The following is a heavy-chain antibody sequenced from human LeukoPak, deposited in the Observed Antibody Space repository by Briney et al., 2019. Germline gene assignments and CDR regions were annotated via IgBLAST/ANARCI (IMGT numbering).Heavy chain of an antibody. V-gene: IGHV3-48*01. Sequence: GGSLRLSCAASGFTFSSYSMNWVREAPGKGLVGVSYISSSSSTIYYADSVKGRFTISRDNARNSLYLQMNSLRAEDTAVYYCARGGRHNYDTAFHWFNPWGPGTLVTVSS. CDR3: ARGGRHNYDTAFHWFNP. J-gene: IGHJ5*02. CDR2: ISSSSSTI. D-gene: IGHD3-22*01. CDR1: GFTFSSYS.